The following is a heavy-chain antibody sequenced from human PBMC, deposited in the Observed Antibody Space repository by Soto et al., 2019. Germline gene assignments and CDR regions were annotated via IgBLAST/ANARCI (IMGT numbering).Heavy chain of an antibody. CDR2: ISAYNGNT. Sequence: QVQLVQSGAEVKKPGASVKVSCKASGYTFSSYFISWVRQAPGQGLEWMGWISAYNGNTNYAQNPQGRVTMSTDTATSTTYMEPTSLSSDDTAVYYCARDLPPVDYWGQGTLVTVSS. CDR1: GYTFSSYF. CDR3: ARDLPPVDY. J-gene: IGHJ4*02. V-gene: IGHV1-18*01.